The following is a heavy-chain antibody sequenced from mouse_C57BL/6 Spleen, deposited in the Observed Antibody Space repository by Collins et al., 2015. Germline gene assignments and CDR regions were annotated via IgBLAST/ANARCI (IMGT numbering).Heavy chain of an antibody. Sequence: QIQLVQSGPELKKPGETVKISCKASGYTFTDYSIHWVKQAPGKGLKWMGWINTETGEPTYADDFKGRFAFSLETSASTAYLQINNLKNEDTATYFCARRYDVYPYTMDYWGQGTSVTVSS. D-gene: IGHD2-3*01. CDR3: ARRYDVYPYTMDY. V-gene: IGHV9-2-1*01. J-gene: IGHJ4*01. CDR1: GYTFTDYS. CDR2: INTETGEP.